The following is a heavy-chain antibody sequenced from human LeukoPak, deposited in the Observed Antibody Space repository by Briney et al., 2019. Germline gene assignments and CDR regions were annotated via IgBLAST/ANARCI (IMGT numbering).Heavy chain of an antibody. CDR2: IIPMYAPA. V-gene: IGHV1-69*05. CDR3: ARGAHSGSYSSWFHP. CDR1: GGTFKSYA. J-gene: IGHJ5*02. D-gene: IGHD3-10*01. Sequence: SVKVSCKASGGTFKSYAITWVRQAPGQGLKWMGGIIPMYAPARYAQNFQGRVTITTDESTSTAYMELSSLKSEDTAVYYCARGAHSGSYSSWFHPWGQGTLVTVSS.